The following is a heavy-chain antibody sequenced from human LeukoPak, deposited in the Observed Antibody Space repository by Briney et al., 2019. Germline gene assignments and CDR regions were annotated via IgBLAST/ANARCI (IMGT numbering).Heavy chain of an antibody. J-gene: IGHJ4*02. CDR2: ISSNGGST. CDR1: GFTFSNYA. D-gene: IGHD1-7*01. CDR3: ARDRGTLPGYFDY. V-gene: IGHV3-64*01. Sequence: GGSLRLSCAASGFTFSNYAMHWVRQAPGKGLEYVSTISSNGGSTYYANSVKGRFTISRDNSKNTLYLQMGSPRAEDMAVYYCARDRGTLPGYFDYWGQGTLVTVSS.